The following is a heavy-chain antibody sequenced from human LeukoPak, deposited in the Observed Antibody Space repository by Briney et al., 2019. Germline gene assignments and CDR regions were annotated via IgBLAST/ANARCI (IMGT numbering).Heavy chain of an antibody. Sequence: GGSLRLSCAASGFTFNNYAMTWVRQAPGRGLEWVSTISNSGGSTYYADSVKGRFSISRDDSKNTLYLQMNSLRAEDTAVYYCARVNSLRYSSRWFIDYWGQGTLVTVSS. V-gene: IGHV3-23*01. J-gene: IGHJ4*02. CDR2: ISNSGGST. CDR3: ARVNSLRYSSRWFIDY. CDR1: GFTFNNYA. D-gene: IGHD6-13*01.